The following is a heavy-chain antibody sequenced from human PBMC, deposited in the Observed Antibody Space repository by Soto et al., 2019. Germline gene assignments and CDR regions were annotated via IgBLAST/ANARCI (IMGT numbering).Heavy chain of an antibody. CDR3: AREAGNSYYYYGMDV. D-gene: IGHD6-19*01. J-gene: IGHJ6*02. V-gene: IGHV3-33*01. CDR1: GFTFSSYG. CDR2: IWYDGSNK. Sequence: PGGSLRLSCAASGFTFSSYGMHWVRQAPGKGLEWVAVIWYDGSNKYYADSVKGRFTISRDNSKNTLYLQMNSLRAEDTAVYYCAREAGNSYYYYGMDVWGQGTKVTVSS.